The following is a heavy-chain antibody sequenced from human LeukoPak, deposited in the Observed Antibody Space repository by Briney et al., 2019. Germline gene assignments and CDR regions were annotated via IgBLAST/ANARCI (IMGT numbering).Heavy chain of an antibody. J-gene: IGHJ6*03. CDR2: INHSGST. V-gene: IGHV4-34*01. Sequence: PSETLSLTCAVYGGSFSGYYWSWLRQPPGKGLEWIGEINHSGSTNYNPSLKSRVTISVDTSKNQFSLKLSSVTAADTAVYYCARRRIQLWGPHYYYMDVWGKGTSVTISS. CDR1: GGSFSGYY. D-gene: IGHD5-18*01. CDR3: ARRRIQLWGPHYYYMDV.